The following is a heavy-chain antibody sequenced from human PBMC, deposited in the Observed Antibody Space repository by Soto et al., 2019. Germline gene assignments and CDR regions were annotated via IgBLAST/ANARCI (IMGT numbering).Heavy chain of an antibody. J-gene: IGHJ4*02. Sequence: QVQLQESGPGLVKPSGTLSLTCAVSGGSSPSDWWSWVRQPPGKGLEWIGEVHHSGSTNYNPSLESRVAISIDKSKNRFFLKLSSVTAADTAVYYCGGNGYFAIDYWGQGTLVTVSS. CDR3: GGNGYFAIDY. CDR1: GGSSPSDW. D-gene: IGHD5-12*01. V-gene: IGHV4-4*02. CDR2: VHHSGST.